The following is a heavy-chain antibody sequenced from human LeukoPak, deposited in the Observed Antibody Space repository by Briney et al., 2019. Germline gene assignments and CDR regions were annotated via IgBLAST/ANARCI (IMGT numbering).Heavy chain of an antibody. V-gene: IGHV3-15*01. J-gene: IGHJ6*04. D-gene: IGHD6-19*01. CDR2: IKSKTDGGTT. CDR1: GFTFSNAW. CDR3: TTDGWLVVPSPPNYYYGMDV. Sequence: GGSLRLSCAASGFTFSNAWMSWVRQAPGKGLEWVGRIKSKTDGGTTDYAAPVKGRFTISRDDSKNTLYLQTNSLKTEDTAVYYCTTDGWLVVPSPPNYYYGMDVWGKGTTVTVSS.